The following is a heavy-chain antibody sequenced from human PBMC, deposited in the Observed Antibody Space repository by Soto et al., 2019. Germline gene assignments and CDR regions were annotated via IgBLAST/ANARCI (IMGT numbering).Heavy chain of an antibody. CDR3: ARGSDCSSTSCYRYDAFDI. V-gene: IGHV3-21*01. CDR1: GFTFSSYS. D-gene: IGHD2-2*01. Sequence: GGSLRLSCAASGFTFSSYSMNWVRQAPGKGLEWVSSISSSSSYIYYADSVKGRFTISRDNAKNSLYLQMNSLRAEDTAVYYCARGSDCSSTSCYRYDAFDIWGQGTMVTVSS. CDR2: ISSSSSYI. J-gene: IGHJ3*02.